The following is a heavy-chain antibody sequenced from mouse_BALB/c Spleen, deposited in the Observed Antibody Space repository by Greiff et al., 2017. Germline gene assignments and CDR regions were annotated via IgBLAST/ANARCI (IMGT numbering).Heavy chain of an antibody. V-gene: IGHV3-2*02. Sequence: EVKLQESGPGLVKPSQSLSLTCTVTGYSITSDYAWNWIRQFPGNKLEWMGYISYSGSTSYNPSLKSRISITRDTSKNQFFLQLNSVTTEDTATYYCASGWNWEGVAYWGQGTLVTVSA. CDR2: ISYSGST. J-gene: IGHJ3*01. D-gene: IGHD4-1*01. CDR1: GYSITSDYA. CDR3: ASGWNWEGVAY.